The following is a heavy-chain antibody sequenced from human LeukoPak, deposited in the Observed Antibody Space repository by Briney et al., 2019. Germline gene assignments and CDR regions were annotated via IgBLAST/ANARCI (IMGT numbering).Heavy chain of an antibody. D-gene: IGHD1-26*01. J-gene: IGHJ4*02. CDR3: ARLSGSYYEADY. CDR2: IYSGGST. CDR1: GFTVGSSY. Sequence: TGGSLRLSCAASGFTVGSSYMGWVRQAPGKGLEWVSVIYSGGSTYYADSMKGRFTLSRDNSKNTLYLQMNSLRAEDTAVYYCARLSGSYYEADYWGQGTLATVSS. V-gene: IGHV3-53*01.